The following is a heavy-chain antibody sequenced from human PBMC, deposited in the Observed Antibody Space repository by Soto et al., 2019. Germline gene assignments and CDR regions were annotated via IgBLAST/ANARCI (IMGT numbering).Heavy chain of an antibody. Sequence: VQLVESGGGSVKPGGSLRLSCVASGFTFSDYYMSWIRQTPGKGLEWTSYISNNGRTIFYRDSVNGRFTISRDNAKRLLYLQMNSLRAEATAVYYCASLPPPSCSGASCSPSWGQGTLFTVSS. J-gene: IGHJ4*02. CDR1: GFTFSDYY. CDR3: ASLPPPSCSGASCSPS. D-gene: IGHD2-15*01. V-gene: IGHV3-11*01. CDR2: ISNNGRTI.